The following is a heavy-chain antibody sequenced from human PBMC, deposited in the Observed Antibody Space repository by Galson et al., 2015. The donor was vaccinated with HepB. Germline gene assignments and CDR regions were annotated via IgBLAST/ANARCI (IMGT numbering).Heavy chain of an antibody. CDR3: ARVPWLYASDWSIDY. V-gene: IGHV1-18*01. D-gene: IGHD2-21*01. CDR2: TSGYNGNT. CDR1: GYILSNSG. J-gene: IGHJ4*02. Sequence: SVKVSCKASGYILSNSGVSWVRQAPGQGLEWMGWTSGYNGNTKYVQKLQGRVTMTIDTSTSTAYMELRSLTSDDTAVYYCARVPWLYASDWSIDYWGQGTLVTVSS.